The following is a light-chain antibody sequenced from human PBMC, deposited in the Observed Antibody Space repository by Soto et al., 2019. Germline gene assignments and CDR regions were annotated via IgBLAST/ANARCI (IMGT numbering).Light chain of an antibody. J-gene: IGKJ5*01. V-gene: IGKV3-11*01. CDR3: QQYGSSPLT. CDR1: QSVSSH. Sequence: EIVLTQSPATLSLSPGERATVSCRASQSVSSHLAWYQQKRGQAPRLLIYDASSRASGIPARFSGSGSGTDFTLTISRLEPEDFAVYYCQQYGSSPLTFGQGTRLEIK. CDR2: DAS.